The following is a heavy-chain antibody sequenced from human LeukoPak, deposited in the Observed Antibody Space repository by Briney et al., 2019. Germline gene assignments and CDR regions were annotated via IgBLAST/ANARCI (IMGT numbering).Heavy chain of an antibody. D-gene: IGHD3-22*01. V-gene: IGHV3-30*04. Sequence: GRSLRLSCAASGFTFSSYAMHWVRQAPGKGLEWVAVISYDGSNKYYADSVKGRFTISRDNSKNTLYLQMNSLRAEDTAVYYCARDKGDYYDSSGLCYWGQGTLVTVSS. CDR3: ARDKGDYYDSSGLCY. J-gene: IGHJ4*02. CDR2: ISYDGSNK. CDR1: GFTFSSYA.